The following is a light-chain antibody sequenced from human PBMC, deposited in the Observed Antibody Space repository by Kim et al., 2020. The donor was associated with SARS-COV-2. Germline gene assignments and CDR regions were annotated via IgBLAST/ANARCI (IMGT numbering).Light chain of an antibody. CDR3: QHYGTSPLT. V-gene: IGKV3-20*01. CDR1: PSVTSSY. J-gene: IGKJ4*01. Sequence: SPRGRATLSCRASPSVTSSYLAWYQKKPGQAPRLLIYGASSRATGIPDRFSGSGSGTDFTLTISRLEPEDFAVYYCQHYGTSPLTFGGGTKVDIK. CDR2: GAS.